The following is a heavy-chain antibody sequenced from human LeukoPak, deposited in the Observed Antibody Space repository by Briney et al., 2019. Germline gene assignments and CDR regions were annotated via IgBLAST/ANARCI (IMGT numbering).Heavy chain of an antibody. J-gene: IGHJ4*02. V-gene: IGHV3-66*02. D-gene: IGHD3-9*01. CDR1: GFTVHYNY. CDR3: AADYYDILTGYFDF. Sequence: GGSLRLSCATSGFTVHYNYMSWVRQAPGKGLEWVSIIYSGGSTFYADSVKGRFTISRDNSKNTLYLQMNSLRAEDTAVYYCAADYYDILTGYFDFWGPGTLVTASS. CDR2: IYSGGST.